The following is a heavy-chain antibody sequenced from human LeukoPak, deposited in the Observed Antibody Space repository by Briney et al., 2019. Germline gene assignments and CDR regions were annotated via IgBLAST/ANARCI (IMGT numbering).Heavy chain of an antibody. CDR3: ARDPSGSSSFDL. Sequence: SETLSLTCAVHGGSFSGYYWSWLRQSPGKGLEWIGEINHSGSTNYYPSLKRRLDISVDTSKNLFSLKLNSVTAADTAIYYCARDPSGSSSFDLWGQGALVTVSS. V-gene: IGHV4-34*01. D-gene: IGHD1-26*01. J-gene: IGHJ4*02. CDR1: GGSFSGYY. CDR2: INHSGST.